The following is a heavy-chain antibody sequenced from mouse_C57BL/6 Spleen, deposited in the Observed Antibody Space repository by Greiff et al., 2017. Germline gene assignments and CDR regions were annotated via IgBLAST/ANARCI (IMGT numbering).Heavy chain of an antibody. CDR3: ARSFDYGWYFDV. CDR2: IYPGDGDT. Sequence: QVHVKQSGAELVKPGASVKISCKASGYAFSSYWMNWVKQRPGKGLEWIGQIYPGDGDTNYNGKFKGKATLTADKSSSTAYMQLSSLTSEDSAVYFCARSFDYGWYFDVWGTGTTVTVSS. V-gene: IGHV1-80*01. D-gene: IGHD2-4*01. CDR1: GYAFSSYW. J-gene: IGHJ1*03.